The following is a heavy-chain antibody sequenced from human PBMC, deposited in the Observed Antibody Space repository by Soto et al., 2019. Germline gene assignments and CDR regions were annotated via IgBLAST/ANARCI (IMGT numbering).Heavy chain of an antibody. D-gene: IGHD2-2*01. CDR1: GYTFSNYG. CDR3: ARVVPGAEAWFGP. Sequence: QVQLVQSGGEVKSPGASVKVSCKTSGYTFSNYGITWVRQAPGQPLEWLGWISLYSDGTNYAQKFQGRFSMTTDTSTTTAYMELRSLRSDDTAVYYCARVVPGAEAWFGPWGQGTLVTVSS. CDR2: ISLYSDGT. V-gene: IGHV1-18*01. J-gene: IGHJ5*02.